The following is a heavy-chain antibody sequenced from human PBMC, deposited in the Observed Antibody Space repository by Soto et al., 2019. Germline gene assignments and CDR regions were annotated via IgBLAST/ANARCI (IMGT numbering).Heavy chain of an antibody. CDR1: GYTFTSYA. CDR2: INAGNGNT. J-gene: IGHJ4*02. Sequence: GASVKVSCKSSGYTFTSYAMHWVRQAPGQRLEWMGWINAGNGNTKYSQKFQGRVTITRDTSASTAYMELSSLRSEDTAVYYCARDPEGDYVLDFWGQGARVTVAS. D-gene: IGHD4-17*01. V-gene: IGHV1-3*01. CDR3: ARDPEGDYVLDF.